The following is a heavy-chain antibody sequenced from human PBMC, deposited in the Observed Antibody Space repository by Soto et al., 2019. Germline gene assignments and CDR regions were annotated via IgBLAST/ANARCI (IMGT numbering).Heavy chain of an antibody. CDR3: ARDTRLAVADGGPFDR. D-gene: IGHD6-19*01. CDR1: PLTFSYDG. CDR2: IWHDGSSV. V-gene: IGHV3-33*01. J-gene: IGHJ4*02. Sequence: ESGGGVVQPGRSLRLSCVASPLTFSYDGMHWVRQAPGKGLEWVAVIWHDGSSVYYADSVNGRFTISRDNSKNTLYLQMNSLRDEDTAVYFCARDTRLAVADGGPFDRWGQGTLVTVSS.